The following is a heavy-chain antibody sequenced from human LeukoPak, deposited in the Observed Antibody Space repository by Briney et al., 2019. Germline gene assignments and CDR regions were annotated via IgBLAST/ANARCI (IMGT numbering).Heavy chain of an antibody. CDR2: MYHSGSA. D-gene: IGHD6-19*01. Sequence: SENLSLTCAVSGYSISSGYYWGWIRQPPGKGLEWIGYMYHSGSAYYNPSLRSRVTISLDTSQNQFSLKLSSLTAADTAVYYCARSEYSSGWSFDYWGQGTLVTVSS. CDR1: GYSISSGYY. J-gene: IGHJ4*02. CDR3: ARSEYSSGWSFDY. V-gene: IGHV4-38-2*01.